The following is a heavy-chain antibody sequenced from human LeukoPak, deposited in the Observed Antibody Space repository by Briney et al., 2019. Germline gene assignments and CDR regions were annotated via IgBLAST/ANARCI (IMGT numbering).Heavy chain of an antibody. D-gene: IGHD6-19*01. CDR3: ARGGLGSAFDN. J-gene: IGHJ4*02. CDR1: GFTFSSYA. V-gene: IGHV3-23*01. CDR2: ISGSGGST. Sequence: GGSLRLSCAASGFTFSSYALSWVRQAPGKGLECVSAISGSGGSTYSADSLKGRFTISRDNSKNALYLQINSLRTDDTAVFYCARGGLGSAFDNWGQGTLVTVSS.